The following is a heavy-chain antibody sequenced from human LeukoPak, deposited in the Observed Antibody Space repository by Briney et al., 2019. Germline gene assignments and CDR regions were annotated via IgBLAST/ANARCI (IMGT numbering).Heavy chain of an antibody. J-gene: IGHJ4*02. CDR3: ARYMDTVTTDY. CDR2: INPNSGST. V-gene: IGHV1-2*02. Sequence: GASVKVSCKASGYTFTGYYMHWVRRAPGQGLEWMGWINPNSGSTNYAQKFQGRVTMTRDTSISTAYMELSRLRSDDTAVYYCARYMDTVTTDYWGQGTLVTVSS. D-gene: IGHD4-17*01. CDR1: GYTFTGYY.